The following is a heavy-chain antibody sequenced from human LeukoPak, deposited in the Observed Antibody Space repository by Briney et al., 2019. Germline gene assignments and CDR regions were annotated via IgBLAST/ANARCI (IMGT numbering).Heavy chain of an antibody. Sequence: PGGSLRLSCAASGFTLSSYWVHWVRQPPGKGLMWLSRTNEDGSYAEFADSVKGRFTISRDSAKNTVYLQMNSLRTEDTAVYFCGRINYNGDYWGRGTLVTVSS. CDR3: GRINYNGDY. J-gene: IGHJ4*02. V-gene: IGHV3-74*03. CDR1: GFTLSSYW. CDR2: TNEDGSYA. D-gene: IGHD3-10*01.